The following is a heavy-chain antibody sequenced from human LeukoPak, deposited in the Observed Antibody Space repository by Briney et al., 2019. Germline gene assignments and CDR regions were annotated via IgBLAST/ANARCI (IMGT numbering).Heavy chain of an antibody. CDR3: ARRKSSGSYAFDI. J-gene: IGHJ3*02. D-gene: IGHD3-10*01. CDR2: TYPGDSDT. V-gene: IGHV5-51*01. Sequence: PGESLKISCKGSGYSFTSYWIGWVRQMPGKGLEWMGITYPGDSDTRYSPPFQGQVTISADKSISTAYLQWSSLKASDTAMYYCARRKSSGSYAFDIWGQGTMVTVSS. CDR1: GYSFTSYW.